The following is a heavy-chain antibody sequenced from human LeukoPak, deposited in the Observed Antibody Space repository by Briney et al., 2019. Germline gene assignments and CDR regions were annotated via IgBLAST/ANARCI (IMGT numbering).Heavy chain of an antibody. V-gene: IGHV3-23*01. Sequence: GGSLRLSCAVSGFTFGEYAVSWVRQAPGKGLEWVSGISGSGGSTYYADSVKGRITISRDNSKNTLYLQMNSLRAEDTAVYYCAKGKGDTGGSFDYWGQGTLVTVSS. J-gene: IGHJ4*02. D-gene: IGHD3-16*01. CDR1: GFTFGEYA. CDR2: ISGSGGST. CDR3: AKGKGDTGGSFDY.